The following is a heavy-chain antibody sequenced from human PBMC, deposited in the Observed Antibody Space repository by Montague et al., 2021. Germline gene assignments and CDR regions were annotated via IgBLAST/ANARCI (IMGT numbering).Heavy chain of an antibody. V-gene: IGHV3-21*01. Sequence: SLILSCAASGFTFSSYTINWVRQAPGKGLEWVSSISSSSLYIDYXDSVKGRFTISRDNAKNSLYLQMNSLRAEDTAVYYCASLPYSSAWPYYFDHWGQGTLVTVSS. J-gene: IGHJ4*02. CDR2: ISSSSLYI. D-gene: IGHD6-19*01. CDR1: GFTFSSYT. CDR3: ASLPYSSAWPYYFDH.